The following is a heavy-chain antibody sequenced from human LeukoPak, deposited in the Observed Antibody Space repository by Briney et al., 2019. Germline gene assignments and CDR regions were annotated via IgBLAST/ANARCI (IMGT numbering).Heavy chain of an antibody. CDR1: DFSFRTYS. CDR2: ISSGGGVT. D-gene: IGHD5-12*01. J-gene: IGHJ4*02. V-gene: IGHV3-23*01. Sequence: GGSLRLSCGASDFSFRTYSMIWARQTPGTGLEWISYISSGGGVTHYADSVKGRFTISRDNSKNTLYLQMNSLRAEDTAVYYCAKSLIGSGYGWAPFDYWGQGTLVTVSS. CDR3: AKSLIGSGYGWAPFDY.